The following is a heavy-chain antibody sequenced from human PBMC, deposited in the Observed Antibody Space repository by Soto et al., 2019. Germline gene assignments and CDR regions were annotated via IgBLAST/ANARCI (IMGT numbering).Heavy chain of an antibody. CDR2: IYYTGRT. CDR1: GFSISSDYHY. CDR3: AGDRSNSPDYFDY. V-gene: IGHV4-30-4*01. D-gene: IGHD6-6*01. J-gene: IGHJ4*02. Sequence: SETLSLTCIVSGFSISSDYHYWSWIRQPPGKGLEWVGHIYYTGRTSYNPSLKSRLTISVDTSKNQFSLKLSSASAADTAVYFCAGDRSNSPDYFDYWGQGTMVNVS.